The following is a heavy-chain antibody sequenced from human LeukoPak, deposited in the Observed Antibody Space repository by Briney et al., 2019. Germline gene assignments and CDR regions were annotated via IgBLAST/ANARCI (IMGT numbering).Heavy chain of an antibody. CDR3: ARVVGGMTGADY. J-gene: IGHJ4*02. CDR2: ISDSGTGI. CDR1: GFTFSSYP. Sequence: PGGSLRLSCVASGFTFSSYPMIWVRQAPGKGLESVSYISDSGTGIHYADSVKGRFTLSRDNAKNSLNVQMNSLSAEDTAVYYCARVVGGMTGADYWGQGTLVTVSS. D-gene: IGHD3-9*01. V-gene: IGHV3-48*04.